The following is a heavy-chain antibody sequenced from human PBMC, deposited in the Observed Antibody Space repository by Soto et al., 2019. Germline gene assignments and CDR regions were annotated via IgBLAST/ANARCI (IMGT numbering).Heavy chain of an antibody. Sequence: GESLKISCKGPGYSFTSYWIGWVRQMPGKGLEWMGIIYPGDSDTRYSPSFQGQVTISADKSISTAYLQWSSLKASDTAMYYCARRDGAAIHYYYYGMDVWGQGTTVTVSS. CDR1: GYSFTSYW. J-gene: IGHJ6*02. CDR3: ARRDGAAIHYYYYGMDV. CDR2: IYPGDSDT. D-gene: IGHD2-2*02. V-gene: IGHV5-51*01.